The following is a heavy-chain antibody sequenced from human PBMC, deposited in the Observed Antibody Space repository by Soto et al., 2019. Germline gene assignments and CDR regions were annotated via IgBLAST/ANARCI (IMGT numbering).Heavy chain of an antibody. CDR1: GRSGSTSY. V-gene: IGHV4-4*07. CDR3: ARLPSTFTNVFAS. CDR2: ISASGST. D-gene: IGHD5-12*01. Sequence: LSLTCTLSGRSGSTSYWSWIRQPAEKGLEWIGHISASGSTNYNLSLKSRVTMSVDTSKNQFSLKLSSVTAADTAVYYCARLPSTFTNVFASSGLGTLFTVS. J-gene: IGHJ4*02.